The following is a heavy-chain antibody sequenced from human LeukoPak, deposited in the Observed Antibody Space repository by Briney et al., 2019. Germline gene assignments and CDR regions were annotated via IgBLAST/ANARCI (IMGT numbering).Heavy chain of an antibody. V-gene: IGHV3-7*04. J-gene: IGHJ4*02. CDR3: ARDGTYTDYDPDFDI. CDR1: GFTFNNYA. Sequence: GGSLRLSCAASGFTFNNYAMSWVRQAPGKGLEWVANIKQDGSEKYYVDSVKGRFTISRDNAKNSLYLQMNSLRAEDTAVFYCARDGTYTDYDPDFDIWGQGTLVTVSS. D-gene: IGHD5-12*01. CDR2: IKQDGSEK.